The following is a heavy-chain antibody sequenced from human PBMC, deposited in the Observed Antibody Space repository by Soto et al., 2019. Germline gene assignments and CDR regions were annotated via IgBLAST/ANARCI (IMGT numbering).Heavy chain of an antibody. CDR2: ISYDGSNK. D-gene: IGHD4-4*01. CDR3: ARPLWRDDYNWGYFDL. V-gene: IGHV3-30-3*01. CDR1: GFTFSSYA. Sequence: QVQLVESEGGVVQPGRSLRLSCAASGFTFSSYAMHWVRQAPGKGLEWVAVISYDGSNKYYTDSVKGRFTISRDNSKNTLYLHMNSLRAEDSAVYYCARPLWRDDYNWGYFDLWGRGTLVTVSS. J-gene: IGHJ2*01.